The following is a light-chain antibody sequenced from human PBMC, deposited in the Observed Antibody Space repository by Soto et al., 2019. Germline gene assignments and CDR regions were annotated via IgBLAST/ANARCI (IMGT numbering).Light chain of an antibody. CDR2: EVS. CDR3: SSYTSSTAYV. V-gene: IGLV2-14*01. Sequence: QSALPQPASVSGSPGQSITISCTGTSSDVGGYNYVSWYQLHPGKAPKLMVYEVSNRPSGVSNRFSGSKSGNTASLTISGLQAEDEADYYCSSYTSSTAYVFGTGTKLTV. J-gene: IGLJ1*01. CDR1: SSDVGGYNY.